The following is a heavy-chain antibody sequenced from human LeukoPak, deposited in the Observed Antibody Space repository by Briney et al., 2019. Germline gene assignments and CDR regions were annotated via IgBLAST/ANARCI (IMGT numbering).Heavy chain of an antibody. CDR1: GFTFSGAW. CDR3: ARDLMGWDLHYFDY. J-gene: IGHJ4*02. V-gene: IGHV3-7*01. D-gene: IGHD1-26*01. Sequence: PGGSLRLSCTASGFTFSGAWMTWVRQAPGKGLEWVANIREDGTEKNYVDSVKGRFTISRDNAKNSLYLQMDSLRAEDTAVYYCARDLMGWDLHYFDYWGQGTLVTVSS. CDR2: IREDGTEK.